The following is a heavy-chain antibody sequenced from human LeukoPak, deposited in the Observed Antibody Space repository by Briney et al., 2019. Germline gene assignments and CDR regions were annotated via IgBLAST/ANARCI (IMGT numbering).Heavy chain of an antibody. V-gene: IGHV1-2*02. CDR2: INPNSGGT. CDR1: GYTFTGYY. Sequence: ASVKVSCKASGYTFTGYYMHWVRQAPGQGLEWMGWINPNSGGTNYAQKFQGRVTMTRDTSISTAYMELSRLRSDDTAVYYCASGDCSSTSYPLVSMDVWGQGTTVTVSS. CDR3: ASGDCSSTSYPLVSMDV. J-gene: IGHJ6*02. D-gene: IGHD2-2*01.